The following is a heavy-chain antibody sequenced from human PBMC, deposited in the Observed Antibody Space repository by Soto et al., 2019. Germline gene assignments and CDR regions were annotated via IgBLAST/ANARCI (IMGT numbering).Heavy chain of an antibody. V-gene: IGHV5-51*01. CDR2: IFPDDSDT. J-gene: IGHJ3*02. Sequence: PGESLKISCKASGYIIKNYWIGWVRQMPGQGLEWMGIIFPDDSDTRYSPSFQGHVTISVDKSISTAYVQWSSLKASDSAMYYCAETDTHDAFDIWGQGTMVTVS. CDR3: AETDTHDAFDI. D-gene: IGHD5-18*01. CDR1: GYIIKNYW.